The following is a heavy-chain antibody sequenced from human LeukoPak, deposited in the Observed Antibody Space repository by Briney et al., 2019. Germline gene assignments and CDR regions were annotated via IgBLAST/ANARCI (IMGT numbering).Heavy chain of an antibody. J-gene: IGHJ4*02. V-gene: IGHV5-51*01. CDR1: GYSFASYW. CDR2: IHPADSDT. D-gene: IGHD1-26*01. Sequence: GESLKISCKGSGYSFASYWIAWVRQMPGKGLEWMGIIHPADSDTRYSPSFQGQVTISADKSISTAYLQWSGLKASDTAMYYCARRLGATQPYFDFWGQGALVTVSS. CDR3: ARRLGATQPYFDF.